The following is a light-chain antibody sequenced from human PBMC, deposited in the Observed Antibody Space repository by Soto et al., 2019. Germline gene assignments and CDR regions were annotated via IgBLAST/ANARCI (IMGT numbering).Light chain of an antibody. CDR2: KAS. CDR3: QQYSDHWT. CDR1: RSIINW. V-gene: IGKV1-5*03. J-gene: IGKJ1*01. Sequence: DIQLTQSTSTLSASVGDRVTITCRASRSIINWLAWYQQKSGKGPKLLIYKASNLQTGVPSRFSGSGYGTEFTLTISSLQPDDVATYYCQQYSDHWTFGQGTKVEIK.